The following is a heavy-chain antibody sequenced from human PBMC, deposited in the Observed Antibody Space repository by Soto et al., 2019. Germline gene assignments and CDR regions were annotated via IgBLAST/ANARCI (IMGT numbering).Heavy chain of an antibody. Sequence: GGSLRLSCAASGFTFSSYSMNWVRQAPGTGLEWVSSISSSSSYIYYADPVKGRFTISRDNAKNSLYLQMNSLRSEDTAVYYCARSAQPDCSSTSCYNYGIDVWGQGTTVTVSS. CDR1: GFTFSSYS. CDR2: ISSSSSYI. J-gene: IGHJ6*02. V-gene: IGHV3-21*04. D-gene: IGHD2-2*02. CDR3: ARSAQPDCSSTSCYNYGIDV.